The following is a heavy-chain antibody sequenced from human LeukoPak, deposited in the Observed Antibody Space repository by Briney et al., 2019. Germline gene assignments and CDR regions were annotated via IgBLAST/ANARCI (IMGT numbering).Heavy chain of an antibody. CDR3: ARGIAIFGVYLYYYMDV. Sequence: SSETLSLTCAVYGGSFSGYYWSWIRQPPGKGLEWIGEINHSGSTNYNPSLKSRVTISVDTSKNQFSLKLSSVTAADTAVYYCARGIAIFGVYLYYYMDVWGKGTTVTVSS. D-gene: IGHD3-3*01. V-gene: IGHV4-34*01. CDR1: GGSFSGYY. CDR2: INHSGST. J-gene: IGHJ6*03.